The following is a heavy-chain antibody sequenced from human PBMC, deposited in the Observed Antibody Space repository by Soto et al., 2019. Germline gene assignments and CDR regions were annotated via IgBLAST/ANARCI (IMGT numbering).Heavy chain of an antibody. CDR3: ARQGFLEWLLSLSEMGV. CDR2: IYYSGST. D-gene: IGHD3-3*01. J-gene: IGHJ6*02. CDR1: GGSISSSSYY. Sequence: SVTLSLTCTVSGGSISSSSYYWGWIRQPPGKGLEWIGSIYYSGSTYYNPSLKSRVTISVETSKNQFSLKLSSVTAADTAVYYCARQGFLEWLLSLSEMGVWGQGTTVT. V-gene: IGHV4-39*01.